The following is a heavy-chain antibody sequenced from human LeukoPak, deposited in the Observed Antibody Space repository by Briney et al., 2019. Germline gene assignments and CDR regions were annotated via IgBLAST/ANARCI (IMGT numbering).Heavy chain of an antibody. CDR1: GGSISSSNW. CDR3: ARFVFSGSSSWFHFQH. Sequence: SETLSLTCAVSGGSISSSNWWSWVRQPPGKGLEWIGEIYHSGSTYYNPSLKSRVTISVDTSKNQFSLKLSSVTAADTAVYYCARFVFSGSSSWFHFQHWGQGTLVTVSS. D-gene: IGHD6-13*01. CDR2: IYHSGST. J-gene: IGHJ1*01. V-gene: IGHV4-4*02.